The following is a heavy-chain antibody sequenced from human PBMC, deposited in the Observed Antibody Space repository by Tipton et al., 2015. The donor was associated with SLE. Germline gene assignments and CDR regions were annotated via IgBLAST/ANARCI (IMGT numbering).Heavy chain of an antibody. CDR3: ATLSAGQSTTGH. V-gene: IGHV4-61*01. J-gene: IGHJ4*02. Sequence: TLSLPCTVSGGSISSSSYYWSWIRQPPGKGLEWIGYIYYSGSTNYDPSLKSRVTISVDTSKNQFSLKLRSVTAADTAVYYCATLSAGQSTTGHWGQGTLVTVSS. D-gene: IGHD4-17*01. CDR1: GGSISSSSYY. CDR2: IYYSGST.